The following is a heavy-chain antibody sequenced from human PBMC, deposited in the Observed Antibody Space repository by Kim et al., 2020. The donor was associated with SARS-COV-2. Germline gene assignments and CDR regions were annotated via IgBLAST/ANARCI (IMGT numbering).Heavy chain of an antibody. J-gene: IGHJ4*02. D-gene: IGHD6-13*01. CDR3: ARAAAASGTGGYY. Sequence: YAVSVKGQFTISRDIAKNTVYLQMNSLSAEDTAMYYCARAAAASGTGGYYWGQGALVTVSS. V-gene: IGHV3-74*01.